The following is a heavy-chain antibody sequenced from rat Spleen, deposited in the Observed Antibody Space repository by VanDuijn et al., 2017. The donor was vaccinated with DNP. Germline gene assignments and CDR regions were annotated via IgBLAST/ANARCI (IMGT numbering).Heavy chain of an antibody. CDR2: ITNTGGST. CDR1: GFTFSYYY. V-gene: IGHV5-25*01. J-gene: IGHJ4*01. CDR3: ARHRTIMPYYYAMDA. D-gene: IGHD1-12*01. Sequence: EVLLVESDGGLVQPGRSLKFSCTASGFTFSYYYMAWIRQAPGKGLEWVASITNTGGSTYYRDSVKGRFSLSRDNAKSTLYLQMDSLRSEDTATYYCARHRTIMPYYYAMDAWGQGASVTVSS.